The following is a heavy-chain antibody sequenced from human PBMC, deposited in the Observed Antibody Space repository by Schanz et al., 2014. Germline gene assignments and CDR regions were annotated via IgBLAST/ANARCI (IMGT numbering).Heavy chain of an antibody. J-gene: IGHJ6*02. Sequence: QLVESGGGLIQPGGSLRLSCAASGFTVTSYYMSWVRQAPGKGLEWVSVIYSGDNTYYADSVKGRFTISRDNSKNTVYLQMNSLRAEDTAVYFCASLIGTTSAHFYGMDVWGQGTTVTVSS. V-gene: IGHV3-53*01. CDR3: ASLIGTTSAHFYGMDV. D-gene: IGHD1-7*01. CDR2: IYSGDNT. CDR1: GFTVTSYY.